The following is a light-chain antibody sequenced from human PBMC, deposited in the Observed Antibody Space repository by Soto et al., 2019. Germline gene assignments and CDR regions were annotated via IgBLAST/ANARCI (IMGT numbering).Light chain of an antibody. J-gene: IGLJ2*01. CDR1: SSYFGGYNY. Sequence: QSVLTQPASVSGSPGQSITISCTGTSSYFGGYNYVSWYQHHPGKAPKLTIYEVRNRPSGVSNRFSGSKSGNTASLTISGLQAEDEGYYYCASYTSTSTVVFGGGTKLTVL. CDR3: ASYTSTSTVV. V-gene: IGLV2-14*01. CDR2: EVR.